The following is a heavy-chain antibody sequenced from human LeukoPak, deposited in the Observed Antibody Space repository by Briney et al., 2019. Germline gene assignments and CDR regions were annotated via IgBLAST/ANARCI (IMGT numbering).Heavy chain of an antibody. CDR2: ISTGSSTT. V-gene: IGHV3-48*01. J-gene: IGHJ4*02. CDR3: AKGGSSCCFDC. Sequence: GGSLRLSCAASEFAFSTYNMNWVRQAPGKGLEWVSYISTGSSTTYYADSVKGRFTISRDNVENSLYLQMNSLRAEDTAVYYCAKGGSSCCFDCWGQGTLVTVSS. D-gene: IGHD2-15*01. CDR1: EFAFSTYN.